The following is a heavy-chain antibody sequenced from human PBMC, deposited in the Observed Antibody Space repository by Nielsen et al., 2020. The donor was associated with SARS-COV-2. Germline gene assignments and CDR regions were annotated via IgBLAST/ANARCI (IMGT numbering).Heavy chain of an antibody. J-gene: IGHJ6*02. V-gene: IGHV3-20*04. Sequence: SCAASGFTFDDYGMSWVRQAPGKGLEWVSGINWNGGSTGYADSVKGRFTISRDNAKNSLYLQMNSLRAEDTALYYCARDSSSGTSDYYYGMDVWGQGTTVTVSS. D-gene: IGHD6-13*01. CDR1: GFTFDDYG. CDR2: INWNGGST. CDR3: ARDSSSGTSDYYYGMDV.